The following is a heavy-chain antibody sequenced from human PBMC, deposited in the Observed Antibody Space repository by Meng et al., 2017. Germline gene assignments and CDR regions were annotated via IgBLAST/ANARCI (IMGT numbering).Heavy chain of an antibody. CDR1: GFTFSSYA. CDR3: ARDHGAGDYDWFDP. D-gene: IGHD4-17*01. J-gene: IGHJ5*02. V-gene: IGHV3-30*04. Sequence: GGSLRLSCAASGFTFSSYAMHWVRQAPGKGLEWVAVISYDGSNKYYADSVKGRFTISRDNSKNTLYLQMNSLRAEDTAVYYCARDHGAGDYDWFDPWGQGTLVTVS. CDR2: ISYDGSNK.